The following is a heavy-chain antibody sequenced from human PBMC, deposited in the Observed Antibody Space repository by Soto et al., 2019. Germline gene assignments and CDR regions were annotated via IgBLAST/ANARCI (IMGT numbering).Heavy chain of an antibody. CDR3: ALLRAGAITS. CDR1: GYTFTIYY. Sequence: ASVKVSCKTSGYTFTIYYMHWVRQAPGQGLEWMGLINPGGGSTTYPQKFQGRVSMTTDTSTSTVYMELSSLRSEDTAVYYCALLRAGAITSWGQGTLVTVS. D-gene: IGHD1-26*01. V-gene: IGHV1-46*03. J-gene: IGHJ5*01. CDR2: INPGGGST.